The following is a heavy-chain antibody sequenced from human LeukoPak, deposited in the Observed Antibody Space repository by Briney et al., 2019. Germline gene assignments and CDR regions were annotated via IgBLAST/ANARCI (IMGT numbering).Heavy chain of an antibody. J-gene: IGHJ4*02. V-gene: IGHV1-46*01. CDR3: ARTYCGGDCYPLALDY. Sequence: ASVKVSCKASGYTFTSYYMHWVRQAPGQGLEWMGIINPSGGSTSYAQKFQGGVTMTRDTSTSTVYTELSSLRSEDTAVYYCARTYCGGDCYPLALDYWGQGTLVTVST. CDR2: INPSGGST. CDR1: GYTFTSYY. D-gene: IGHD2-21*02.